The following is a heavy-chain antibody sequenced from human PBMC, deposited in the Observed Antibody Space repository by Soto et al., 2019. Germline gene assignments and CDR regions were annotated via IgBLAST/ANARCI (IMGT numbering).Heavy chain of an antibody. V-gene: IGHV1-69*01. CDR3: AREYYDSGGSRSLYYHYYGMDV. D-gene: IGHD3-22*01. CDR2: IMPLFGTA. Sequence: QVQLVQSGAEVKKSGSSVKVSCKASGGSLSSFAISWVRQAPGQGLEWMGGIMPLFGTANYAQKFQGRVTITADESTSTAYIELSSLRSEDTAVYYCAREYYDSGGSRSLYYHYYGMDVWGQGTTVTVSS. J-gene: IGHJ6*02. CDR1: GGSLSSFA.